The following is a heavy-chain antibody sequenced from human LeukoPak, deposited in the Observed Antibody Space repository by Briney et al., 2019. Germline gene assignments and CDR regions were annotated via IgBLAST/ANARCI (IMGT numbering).Heavy chain of an antibody. CDR2: IIPIFGTA. V-gene: IGHV1-69*05. Sequence: SVKVSCKASGGTFSSYAISWVRQAPGQGLEWMGGIIPIFGTANYAQKFQGRVTITTDEYTSTAYMELSSLRSEDTAVYYCAINKYYDVLTGYKGSFDYWGQGTLVTVSS. J-gene: IGHJ4*02. CDR1: GGTFSSYA. D-gene: IGHD3-9*01. CDR3: AINKYYDVLTGYKGSFDY.